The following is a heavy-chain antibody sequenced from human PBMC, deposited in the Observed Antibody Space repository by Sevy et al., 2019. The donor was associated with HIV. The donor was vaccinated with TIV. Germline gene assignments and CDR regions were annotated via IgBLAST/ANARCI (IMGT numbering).Heavy chain of an antibody. CDR2: INSNSGAI. CDR1: GHTFSGNY. V-gene: IGHV1-2*02. D-gene: IGHD5-12*01. Sequence: ASVKVSCKASGHTFSGNYIQWVRQAPGQGLEWLAWINSNSGAISYAQKFQDRVTMTRDTSTTTAYMELSRLRSDDTAVYYCATEYSYDYWGQGTLVTVSS. CDR3: ATEYSYDY. J-gene: IGHJ4*02.